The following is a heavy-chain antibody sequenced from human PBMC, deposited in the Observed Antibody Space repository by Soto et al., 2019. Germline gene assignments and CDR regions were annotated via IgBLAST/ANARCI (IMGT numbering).Heavy chain of an antibody. Sequence: QVQLQQSGAGLLKPSETLSLTCAVYGESFSGHIWTWIRQTPGKGLQWIGQINHSGSASYNPSLKSTVTLSVNTSKSQFSLELSSVTAADTAVYYCARGLPTGSHYSGGWYDFDSWGQGTQVTVSS. CDR2: INHSGSA. CDR1: GESFSGHI. D-gene: IGHD6-19*01. J-gene: IGHJ4*02. V-gene: IGHV4-34*01. CDR3: ARGLPTGSHYSGGWYDFDS.